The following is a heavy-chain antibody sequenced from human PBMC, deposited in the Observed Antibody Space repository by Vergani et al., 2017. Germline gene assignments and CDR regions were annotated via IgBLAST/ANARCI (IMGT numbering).Heavy chain of an antibody. CDR1: GAYSGSGGYS. Sequence: QVQLQESGPGLLKASQTLSLPCIFSGAYSGSGGYSWSWVRQRPGMGLDWIGYIYYSRTSYYIPSLESRLTISLDTTENHLSLKLTSVTAADTAVYYCARQKDYYMDVWGKGATVTVSS. CDR3: ARQKDYYMDV. V-gene: IGHV4-31*03. CDR2: IYYSRTS. J-gene: IGHJ6*03.